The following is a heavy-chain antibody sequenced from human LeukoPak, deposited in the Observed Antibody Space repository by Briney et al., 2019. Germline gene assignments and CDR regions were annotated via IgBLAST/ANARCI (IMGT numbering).Heavy chain of an antibody. Sequence: PGTPLRLSCAASGFTFSDYGMHWVRQAPGKGLEWVAVLSSGGSHEYFADSVKGRFAISRDNSKNTLNLQMSSLRPEDTAVYYCAKEGATAGKMRFHFDYWGQGTLVTVSS. V-gene: IGHV3-30*18. D-gene: IGHD6-13*01. J-gene: IGHJ4*02. CDR2: LSSGGSHE. CDR1: GFTFSDYG. CDR3: AKEGATAGKMRFHFDY.